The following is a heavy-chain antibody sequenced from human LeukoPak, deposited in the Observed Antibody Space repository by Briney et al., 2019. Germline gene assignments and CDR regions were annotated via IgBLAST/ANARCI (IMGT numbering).Heavy chain of an antibody. CDR1: GFTFSSYA. CDR2: IRGSGGST. J-gene: IGHJ4*02. CDR3: AKDSYYYDSSSYYSSYYFDY. D-gene: IGHD3-22*01. V-gene: IGHV3-23*01. Sequence: GGSLRLSCAASGFTFSSYAMSWVRQAPGKGLEWVSAIRGSGGSTYYADSVKGRFTISRDNSKNTLYLQMNSLRAEDTAVYYCAKDSYYYDSSSYYSSYYFDYWGQGTLVTVSS.